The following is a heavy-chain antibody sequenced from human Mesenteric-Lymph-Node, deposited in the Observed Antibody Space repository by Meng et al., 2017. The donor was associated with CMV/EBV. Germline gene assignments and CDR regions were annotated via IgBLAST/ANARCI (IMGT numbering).Heavy chain of an antibody. CDR3: AHSSGIAAAGPFYFDY. D-gene: IGHD6-13*01. Sequence: QNPLKESGPTLVKHTHTLPLTSDFSGFSLSTTGVGVGWIRKPPGKALEWLALIYWDDDKRYSPSLKSRLTITKDTSKNQVVLTMTNMDPVDTATYYCAHSSGIAAAGPFYFDYWGQGTLVTVSS. V-gene: IGHV2-5*02. CDR2: IYWDDDK. CDR1: GFSLSTTGVG. J-gene: IGHJ4*02.